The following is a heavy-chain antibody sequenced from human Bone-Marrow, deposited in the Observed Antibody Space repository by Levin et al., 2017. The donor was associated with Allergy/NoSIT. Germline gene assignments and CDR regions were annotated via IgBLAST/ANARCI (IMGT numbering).Heavy chain of an antibody. CDR1: GGTFSSYA. V-gene: IGHV1-69*15. CDR3: ASDSQWLVS. CDR2: IIPMFGKT. J-gene: IGHJ5*02. Sequence: KISCKASGGTFSSYAFCWVRQAPGQGLEWMGTIIPMFGKTNYAQQFLGRVTITADESTSSAHMELRTLRSEDTAVYYCASDSQWLVSWGQGTLVTVSS. D-gene: IGHD6-19*01.